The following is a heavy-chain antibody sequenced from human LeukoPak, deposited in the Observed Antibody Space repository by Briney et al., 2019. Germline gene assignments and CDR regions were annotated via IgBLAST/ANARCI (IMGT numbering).Heavy chain of an antibody. D-gene: IGHD1-7*01. CDR3: ARRRLGLLYYFDY. CDR1: GGSFSGDF. V-gene: IGHV4-34*01. Sequence: SETLSLTCAVYGGSFSGDFWSWIRQSPGKGLEWIGEIKHDGSTTYNPSLKSRVTISVDTSKNQFSLKLSSVTAADTAVYYCARRRLGLLYYFDYWGQGTLVTVSS. J-gene: IGHJ4*02. CDR2: IKHDGST.